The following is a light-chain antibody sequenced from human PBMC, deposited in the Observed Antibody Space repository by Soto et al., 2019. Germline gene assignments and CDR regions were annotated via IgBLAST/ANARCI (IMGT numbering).Light chain of an antibody. V-gene: IGLV1-51*02. J-gene: IGLJ1*01. CDR2: ENN. CDR3: GTWDSSLSAGV. Sequence: QSVLTQPPSVSAAPGQKVTISCSGSSSNIGNNYVSWYQQLPGTAPKLLIYENNKRPSGIPDRSSGSKSGTSATLGITGLQTGDEADYYCGTWDSSLSAGVFGTGTTLTVL. CDR1: SSNIGNNY.